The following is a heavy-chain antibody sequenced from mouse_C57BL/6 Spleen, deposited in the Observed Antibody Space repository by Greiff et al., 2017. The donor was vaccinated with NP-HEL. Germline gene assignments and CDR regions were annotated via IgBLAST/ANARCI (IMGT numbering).Heavy chain of an antibody. CDR2: IDPSDSYT. CDR1: GYPFTSYW. V-gene: IGHV1-69*01. Sequence: QVQLQQPGAELVMPGASVKLSCKASGYPFTSYWMHWVKQRPGQGLEWIGEIDPSDSYTNYNQKFKGKSTLTVDKSSSTAYMQLSSLTSEDSAVYYCAREPLFDYWGQGTTLTVSS. J-gene: IGHJ2*01. CDR3: AREPLFDY.